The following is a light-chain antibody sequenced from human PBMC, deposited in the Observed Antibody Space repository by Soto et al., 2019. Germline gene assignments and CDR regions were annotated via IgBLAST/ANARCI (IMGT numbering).Light chain of an antibody. CDR2: GAS. V-gene: IGKV3-20*01. Sequence: EIVMTQSPATLSVSPGERATLSCRASQSVSSNLAWYQQKPGHAPRLLIYGASSRAASSPDRFSGSGSRTDFTLTIAALEREDSVGYYCQQYGNPRVTFGRGTKVDIK. J-gene: IGKJ1*01. CDR3: QQYGNPRVT. CDR1: QSVSSN.